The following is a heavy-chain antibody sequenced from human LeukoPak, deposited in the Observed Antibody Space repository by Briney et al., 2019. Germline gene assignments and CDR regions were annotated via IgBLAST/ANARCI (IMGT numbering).Heavy chain of an antibody. V-gene: IGHV3-23*01. CDR1: GFTFSSYS. CDR3: AKEGNDGSFDY. J-gene: IGHJ4*02. CDR2: ISGSGGNT. Sequence: GGSLRLSCAASGFTFSSYSMSWVRQAPGKGLERVSAISGSGGNTYYADSVKGRFTISRDNSKNTLYLQMNSLRPEDTAVYYCAKEGNDGSFDYWGQGTLVTVSS. D-gene: IGHD1-1*01.